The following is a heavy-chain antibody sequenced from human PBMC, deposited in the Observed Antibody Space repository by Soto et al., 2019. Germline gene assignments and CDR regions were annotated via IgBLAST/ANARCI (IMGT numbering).Heavy chain of an antibody. CDR3: VRGGGGGQFDS. CDR2: ISPKSNYR. D-gene: IGHD2-21*01. J-gene: IGHJ4*02. V-gene: IGHV3-11*06. CDR1: VFTFSDFY. Sequence: GSLRLSCEASVFTFSDFYMSWIRQAPGKGLEWLSYISPKSNYREYAESVKGRHTISRDNAKNSLSLQMNSLRVEDTAVYYCVRGGGGGQFDSWGQGALVTVSS.